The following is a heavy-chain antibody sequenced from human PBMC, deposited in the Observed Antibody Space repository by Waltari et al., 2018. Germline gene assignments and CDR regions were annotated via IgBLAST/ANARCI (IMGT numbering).Heavy chain of an antibody. CDR3: ARGRRESVWVGDLLYYHVYGMDV. CDR1: GGSVSDYF. V-gene: IGHV4-34*01. D-gene: IGHD3-10*01. Sequence: QVRLEQWGAGLLKPSRTLSLTCDVHGGSVSDYFWIWIRQSPGKGLEWIGEVNHSGRTNYTPPLKSGGTISCDSAKSQVSLRLRSETAADTALYYCARGRRESVWVGDLLYYHVYGMDVWGQGTTVTVS. CDR2: VNHSGRT. J-gene: IGHJ6*02.